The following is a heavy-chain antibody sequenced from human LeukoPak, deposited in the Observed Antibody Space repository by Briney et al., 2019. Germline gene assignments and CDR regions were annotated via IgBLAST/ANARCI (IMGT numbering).Heavy chain of an antibody. CDR2: IYTSGST. CDR1: GGSISSSNYY. V-gene: IGHV4-61*02. CDR3: ARGGRSSGWYYFDY. Sequence: SETLSLTCSVSGGSISSSNYYWSWIRQPAGKGLEWIGRIYTSGSTNYNPSLKSRVTMSVDTSKNQFSLKLSSVTAADTAVYYCARGGRSSGWYYFDYWGQGTLVTVSS. J-gene: IGHJ4*02. D-gene: IGHD6-19*01.